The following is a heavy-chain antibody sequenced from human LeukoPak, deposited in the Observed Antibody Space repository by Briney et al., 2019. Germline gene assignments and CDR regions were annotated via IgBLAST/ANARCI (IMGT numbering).Heavy chain of an antibody. CDR2: INWNGDNI. CDR3: AKDIGSDARRGGMDV. Sequence: GGSLRLSCAASGFTFGDYAMHWVRQAPGKGLERVSGINWNGDNIDYADSVKGRFSISRDNAKKSLDLQMNSLRAEDTALYYCAKDIGSDARRGGMDVWGQGTTVTVSS. V-gene: IGHV3-9*01. D-gene: IGHD1-26*01. J-gene: IGHJ6*02. CDR1: GFTFGDYA.